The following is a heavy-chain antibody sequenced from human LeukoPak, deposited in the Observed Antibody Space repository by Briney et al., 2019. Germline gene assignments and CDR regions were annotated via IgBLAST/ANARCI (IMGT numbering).Heavy chain of an antibody. V-gene: IGHV3-23*01. CDR3: AKAGSSQGYFDS. Sequence: PGGSLRLSCAASGFTFSINAMSWVRQAPGKGLEWVSGTSGGGGSTYYADSVKGRFTSTRDNSKNTLYLQMNSLRAEDTAVYYCAKAGSSQGYFDSWGQGTLVTVSS. J-gene: IGHJ4*02. CDR2: TSGGGGST. CDR1: GFTFSINA. D-gene: IGHD2-15*01.